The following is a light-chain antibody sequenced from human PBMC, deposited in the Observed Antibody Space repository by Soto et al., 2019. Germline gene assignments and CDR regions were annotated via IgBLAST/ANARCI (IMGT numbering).Light chain of an antibody. CDR1: QDITTF. CDR3: PQYDILLT. Sequence: DIQMTQSPSSLSASVGDRVTITCQASQDITTFLNWYQEKPGKAPRLLSYDASKLEAGVPSRFSESGSGTDFTFTISSLQPEDFATYYCPQYDILLTFGGGTKVEI. V-gene: IGKV1-33*01. CDR2: DAS. J-gene: IGKJ4*01.